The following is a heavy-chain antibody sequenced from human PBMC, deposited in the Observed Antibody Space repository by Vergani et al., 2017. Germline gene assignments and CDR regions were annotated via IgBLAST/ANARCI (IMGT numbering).Heavy chain of an antibody. J-gene: IGHJ4*02. Sequence: QVQLVESGGGVVQPGRSLRLSCAASGFTFSSYAMHWVRQAPGKGLEWVAVISYDGSNKYYADSVKGRFTISRDNSKNTLYLQMNSLRAEDTAVYYCARGESGDPATVPGYIIAVAGSLDYWGQGTLVTVSS. D-gene: IGHD6-19*01. CDR2: ISYDGSNK. V-gene: IGHV3-30-3*01. CDR3: ARGESGDPATVPGYIIAVAGSLDY. CDR1: GFTFSSYA.